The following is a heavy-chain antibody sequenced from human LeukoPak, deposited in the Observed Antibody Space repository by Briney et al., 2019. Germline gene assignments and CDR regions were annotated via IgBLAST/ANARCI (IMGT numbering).Heavy chain of an antibody. CDR3: AGAVTYYYDVI. CDR2: IYYSGST. J-gene: IGHJ3*02. CDR1: GGSISSYY. Sequence: SETLSLTCTDSGGSISSYYWSWIRQPPGKGLEWIGYIYYSGSTNYNPSLMSRVTISVDTSKNQFSLKLSSVTAADTAVYYCAGAVTYYYDVIWGQGTMVTVSS. D-gene: IGHD3-22*01. V-gene: IGHV4-59*01.